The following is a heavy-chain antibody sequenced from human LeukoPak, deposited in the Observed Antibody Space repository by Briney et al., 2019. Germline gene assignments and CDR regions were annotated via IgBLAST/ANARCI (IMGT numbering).Heavy chain of an antibody. D-gene: IGHD6-6*01. CDR1: GFTFSSYW. CDR2: VSSDGTLK. Sequence: GGSLRLSCAASGFTFSSYWMSWVRQAPGKGLEWVAVVSSDGTLKYIADSLKGRFTISRDNYRYTVSLEMDSLGPEDTAIYYCARDPIGGRPDYFDYWGQGTLVTVSS. CDR3: ARDPIGGRPDYFDY. V-gene: IGHV3-30-3*01. J-gene: IGHJ4*02.